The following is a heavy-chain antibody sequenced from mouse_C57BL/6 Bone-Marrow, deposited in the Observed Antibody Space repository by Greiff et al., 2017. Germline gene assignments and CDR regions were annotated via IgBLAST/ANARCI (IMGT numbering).Heavy chain of an antibody. CDR2: IDPEDGET. Sequence: VQLQQSGAELVKPGASVKLSCTASGFNIKDYYMHWVKQRTEQGLEWIGRIDPEDGETKYATKFQGKATITADTSSNTAYLQLSSLTSEDTAVYYCARSYYGNSYFDYWGQGTTLTVSS. D-gene: IGHD2-1*01. V-gene: IGHV14-2*01. CDR1: GFNIKDYY. CDR3: ARSYYGNSYFDY. J-gene: IGHJ2*01.